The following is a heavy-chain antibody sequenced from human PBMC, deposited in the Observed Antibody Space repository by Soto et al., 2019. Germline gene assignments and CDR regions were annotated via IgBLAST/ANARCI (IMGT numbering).Heavy chain of an antibody. CDR2: MNPNSGNT. D-gene: IGHD3-10*01. Sequence: ASVKVSCKASGYTFTRYDIDWVIKDNGQGLEWMGWMNPNSGNTGYAQKFQGRVTMTRNTSISTAYMELSSLRSEDTAVYYCARERNSGSYPYPDYWGQGTLVTVSS. V-gene: IGHV1-8*01. CDR1: GYTFTRYD. CDR3: ARERNSGSYPYPDY. J-gene: IGHJ4*02.